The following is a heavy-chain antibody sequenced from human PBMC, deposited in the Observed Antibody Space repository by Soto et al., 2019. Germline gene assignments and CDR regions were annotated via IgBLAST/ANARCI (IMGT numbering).Heavy chain of an antibody. CDR3: ARPLGSSWYSTDFAY. J-gene: IGHJ4*02. Sequence: KAFVASVKVSCKTSGYTFTSYYLHWVRQAPGQGLEWMGVINPSSSSKTYAQKFQGRVTMTSDTSTSTVDMEVSSLRSEDTAVYYCARPLGSSWYSTDFAYWGQGTQVTVSS. D-gene: IGHD6-13*01. CDR2: INPSSSSK. CDR1: GYTFTSYY. V-gene: IGHV1-46*01.